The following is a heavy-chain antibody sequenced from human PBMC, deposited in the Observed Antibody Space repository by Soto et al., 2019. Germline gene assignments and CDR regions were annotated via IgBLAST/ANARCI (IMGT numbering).Heavy chain of an antibody. V-gene: IGHV1-2*04. Sequence: ASVKVSCEASGYTFTGYYMHWVRQAPGQGLEWMGWINPNSGGTNYAQKFQGWVTMTRDTSISTAYMELSRLRSDDTAVYYCAREPRYYYYGMDVWGQGTTVTVSS. CDR3: AREPRYYYYGMDV. J-gene: IGHJ6*02. CDR2: INPNSGGT. CDR1: GYTFTGYY.